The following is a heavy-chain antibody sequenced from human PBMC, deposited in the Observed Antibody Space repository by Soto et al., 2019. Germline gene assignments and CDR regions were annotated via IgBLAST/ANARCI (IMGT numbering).Heavy chain of an antibody. CDR2: IIPIFGTA. V-gene: IGHV1-69*01. CDR1: GGTFSSYA. D-gene: IGHD2-2*01. J-gene: IGHJ6*02. Sequence: QVQLVQSGAEVKKPGSSVKVSCKASGGTFSSYAISWVRQAPGHGLEWMGGIIPIFGTANYAQKFQGRVTITADECTSTDYMELSSLRAEDTAVYYCARVDIVVVPAAPWGYYGMDVWGQGTTVTVSS. CDR3: ARVDIVVVPAAPWGYYGMDV.